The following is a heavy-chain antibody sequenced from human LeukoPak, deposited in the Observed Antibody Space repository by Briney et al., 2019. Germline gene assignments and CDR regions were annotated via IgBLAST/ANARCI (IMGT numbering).Heavy chain of an antibody. Sequence: PGGSLRLSCAASGFTFSSYAMSWVRQAPGRGLEWVSAISTTGGTTYYADSVRGRFTISRDNSRNTLYLQMNSLRAEDTAVYYCARRDRGEYSNSYWGQGTLVTVSS. CDR3: ARRDRGEYSNSY. D-gene: IGHD6-6*01. J-gene: IGHJ4*02. CDR1: GFTFSSYA. V-gene: IGHV3-23*01. CDR2: ISTTGGTT.